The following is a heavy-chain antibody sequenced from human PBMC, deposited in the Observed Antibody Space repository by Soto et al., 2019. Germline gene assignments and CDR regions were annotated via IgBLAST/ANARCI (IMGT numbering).Heavy chain of an antibody. V-gene: IGHV4-59*01. J-gene: IGHJ5*02. CDR3: ATSNTTCPGCYS. Sequence: QVQLQESGPGLVKPSETLSLTCIVSGVSISSGYCTWIRQSPGKGLEWIGYISHSGLRHYRASLQSRLTMSVATSTTQFSLNLTSVTAADTAIYSCATSNTTCPGCYSWGQGTLVTVSS. CDR1: GVSISSGY. CDR2: ISHSGLR. D-gene: IGHD1-26*01.